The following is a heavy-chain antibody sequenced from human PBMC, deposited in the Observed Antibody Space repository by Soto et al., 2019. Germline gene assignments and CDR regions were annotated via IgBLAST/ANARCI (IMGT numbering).Heavy chain of an antibody. CDR3: ARDLLHYDFWSGYSAYFYYGMDL. CDR2: ISDSVGTV. CDR1: GFTFSSYE. Sequence: WGSLRLSCAASGFTFSSYEMNWVRQAPGQGLEWVSYISDSVGTVYYADSVKGRFTVSRDNAQNSVYLQMNSLRTEDTAVYYCARDLLHYDFWSGYSAYFYYGMDLWGLGTTVTVSS. J-gene: IGHJ6*01. D-gene: IGHD3-3*01. V-gene: IGHV3-48*03.